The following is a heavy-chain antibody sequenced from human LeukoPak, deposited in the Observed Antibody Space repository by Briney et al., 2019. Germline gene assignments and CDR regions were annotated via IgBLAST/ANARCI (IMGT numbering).Heavy chain of an antibody. Sequence: PSETLSLTCTVSGGSITSYYWTWIRQPPGKGLEWIGFIYGDGSTKYNPSLKSRVTMSVDTSKNQFSLKLSSVTAADTAVYYCARGRGGGVVRWFDPWGQGILVTVSS. CDR1: GGSITSYY. J-gene: IGHJ5*02. CDR2: IYGDGST. V-gene: IGHV4-59*12. CDR3: ARGRGGGVVRWFDP. D-gene: IGHD2/OR15-2a*01.